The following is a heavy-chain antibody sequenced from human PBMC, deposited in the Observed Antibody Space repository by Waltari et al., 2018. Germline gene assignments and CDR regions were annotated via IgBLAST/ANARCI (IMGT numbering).Heavy chain of an antibody. CDR3: APMGASRLTWTD. Sequence: EVQLVESGGGLVQPGGSLRPSCAASGFSFSSYGMNGVRQAPGKGLEWVAHISGGGYPIYYADSVKGRFTISRDNAKNSLFLQMNGLRAEDTAVYYCAPMGASRLTWTDWGQGTLVTVSS. D-gene: IGHD1-26*01. CDR1: GFSFSSYG. J-gene: IGHJ4*02. V-gene: IGHV3-48*03. CDR2: ISGGGYPI.